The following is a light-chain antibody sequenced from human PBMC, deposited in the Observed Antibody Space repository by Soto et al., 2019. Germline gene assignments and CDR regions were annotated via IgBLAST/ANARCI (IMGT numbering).Light chain of an antibody. CDR1: XXXIGAGYD. V-gene: IGLV1-40*01. Sequence: QSVLTQPPSVSGXPXXXXTXSCTXTXXXIGAGYDVHWYQQLPGGAPKLLIYDNNNRPSGVPDRFSGFKSDTSASLVITGLQAEDEADYYCQCQDSSLSDVIFGGGTKLTVL. CDR2: DNN. CDR3: QCQDSSLSDVI. J-gene: IGLJ2*01.